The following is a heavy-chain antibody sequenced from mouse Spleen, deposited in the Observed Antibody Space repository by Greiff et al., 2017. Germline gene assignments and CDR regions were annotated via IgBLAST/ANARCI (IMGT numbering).Heavy chain of an antibody. CDR1: GFNIKDYY. J-gene: IGHJ3*01. D-gene: IGHD1-1*01. V-gene: IGHV14-2*01. Sequence: EVKLMESGAELVKPGASVKLSCTASGFNIKDYYMHWVKQRTEQGLEWIGRIDPEDGETKYAPKFQGKATITADTSSNTAYLQLSSLTSEDTAVYYCARITTVVATPFAYWGQGTLVTVSA. CDR2: IDPEDGET. CDR3: ARITTVVATPFAY.